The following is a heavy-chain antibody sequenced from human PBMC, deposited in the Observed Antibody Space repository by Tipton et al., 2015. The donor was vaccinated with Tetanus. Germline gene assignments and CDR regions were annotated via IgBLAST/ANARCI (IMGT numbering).Heavy chain of an antibody. J-gene: IGHJ4*02. CDR1: GGTFRYHA. CDR2: INPSGGGT. D-gene: IGHD6-25*01. Sequence: QSGAEVKKPGSSVKVSCKASGGTFRYHAISWVRQAPGHGLEWLGTINPSGGGTTYAQTFQDRVTMTRDAHTSTVYLEMTSLTSADTAVYYCARATNPSGWTYFDFWGQGTLVTVSS. CDR3: ARATNPSGWTYFDF. V-gene: IGHV1-46*01.